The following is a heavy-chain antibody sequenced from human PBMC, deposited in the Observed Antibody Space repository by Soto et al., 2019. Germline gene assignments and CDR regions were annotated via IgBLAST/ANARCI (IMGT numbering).Heavy chain of an antibody. V-gene: IGHV1-46*03. CDR1: GYTFTSYY. D-gene: IGHD3-16*02. CDR3: ARDFSHYVWGSYRPYFDY. Sequence: ASVKVSCKASGYTFTSYYMHWVRQAPGQGLEWMGIINPSGGSTSYAQKFQGRVTMTRDTSTSTVYMELSSLRSEDTGVYYCARDFSHYVWGSYRPYFDYWGQGTLVTVSS. CDR2: INPSGGST. J-gene: IGHJ4*02.